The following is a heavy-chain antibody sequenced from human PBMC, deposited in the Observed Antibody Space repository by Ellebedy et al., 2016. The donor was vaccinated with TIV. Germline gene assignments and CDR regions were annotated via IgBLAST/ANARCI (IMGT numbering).Heavy chain of an antibody. Sequence: GGSLRLSXAASGFTFGRHWMHWVRQAPGKGLVWVSHITGDERTTNYADSVKGRFTISRDNAKSTLYLQMSSLRAEDTAVYYCAGGSVVGSTRGLDVWGQGTSVTVSS. J-gene: IGHJ6*02. CDR1: GFTFGRHW. CDR3: AGGSVVGSTRGLDV. D-gene: IGHD5/OR15-5a*01. V-gene: IGHV3-74*01. CDR2: ITGDERTT.